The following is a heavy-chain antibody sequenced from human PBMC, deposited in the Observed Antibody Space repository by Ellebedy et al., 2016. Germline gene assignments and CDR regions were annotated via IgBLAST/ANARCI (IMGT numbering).Heavy chain of an antibody. Sequence: GGSLRLSXAASGFTFSSYWMHWVRQAPGKGLVWVSRISYDGTSTTYADSVKGRFTISRDNAKNTLYLQMNSLRAEDTAVYYCARDYCNRGSCYVYFYYGEDVWGQGTTVTVSS. CDR1: GFTFSSYW. CDR2: ISYDGTST. V-gene: IGHV3-74*01. D-gene: IGHD2-15*01. J-gene: IGHJ6*02. CDR3: ARDYCNRGSCYVYFYYGEDV.